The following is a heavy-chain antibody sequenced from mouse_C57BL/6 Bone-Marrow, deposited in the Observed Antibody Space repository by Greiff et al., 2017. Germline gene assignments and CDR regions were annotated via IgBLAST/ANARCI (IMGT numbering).Heavy chain of an antibody. CDR3: ASLYGNFAWCAY. CDR2: IYPGGGYT. CDR1: GYTFTNYW. Sequence: QVQLQQSGAELVRPGTSVKMSCKASGYTFTNYWIGWAKQRPGHGLEWIGDIYPGGGYTNYNEKFKGKATLTADKSSSTAYMQFSSLTSEDSAIFYCASLYGNFAWCAYWGQGTLVTVSA. V-gene: IGHV1-63*01. J-gene: IGHJ3*01. D-gene: IGHD2-1*01.